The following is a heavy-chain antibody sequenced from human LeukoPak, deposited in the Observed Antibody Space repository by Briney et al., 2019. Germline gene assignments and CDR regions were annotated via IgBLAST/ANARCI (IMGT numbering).Heavy chain of an antibody. CDR1: GGSISSYY. CDR3: ARGGYCSSTSCSFDY. J-gene: IGHJ4*02. Sequence: PSETLSLTCTVSGGSISSYYWSWVRQPPGKGLEWIGYTYYSGSTNYNPSLKSRVTISVDTSKNQFSLKLSSATAADTAVYYCARGGYCSSTSCSFDYWGQGTLVTVSS. CDR2: TYYSGST. D-gene: IGHD2-2*01. V-gene: IGHV4-59*01.